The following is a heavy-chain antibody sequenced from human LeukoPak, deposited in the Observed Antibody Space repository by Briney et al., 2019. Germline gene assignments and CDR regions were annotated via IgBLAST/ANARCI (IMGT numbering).Heavy chain of an antibody. CDR1: GGSISSISSNNYH. Sequence: SETLSLTCIVSGGSISSISSNNYHWGWIRQPPGKGLEWIGSIYYSGSTYYNPSPKSRVTISVDTSKNQFSLKLSSVTAADTAVYYCARVWGDAFDIWGQGTMVTVSS. CDR2: IYYSGST. D-gene: IGHD3-16*01. J-gene: IGHJ3*02. V-gene: IGHV4-39*07. CDR3: ARVWGDAFDI.